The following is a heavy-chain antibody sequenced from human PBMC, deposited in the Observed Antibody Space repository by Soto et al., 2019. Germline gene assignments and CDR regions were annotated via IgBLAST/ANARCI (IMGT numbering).Heavy chain of an antibody. J-gene: IGHJ3*02. D-gene: IGHD5-18*01. CDR1: GFSLSTSGVG. Sequence: GSGPTLVNPTQTLTLACSFSGFSLSTSGVGVGWIRQPPGKALEWLALIYWNDDKRYSPSLKSRLTITKDTSKNQVVLTMTNMDPVDTATYYCAHSLIQLWPPGAFDIWGQGTMVTVSS. CDR2: IYWNDDK. CDR3: AHSLIQLWPPGAFDI. V-gene: IGHV2-5*01.